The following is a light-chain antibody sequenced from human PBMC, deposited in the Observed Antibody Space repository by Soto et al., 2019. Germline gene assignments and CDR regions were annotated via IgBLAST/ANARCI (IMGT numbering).Light chain of an antibody. CDR1: SSNIGSNT. Sequence: QSVLTQPPSASGTPGQRVTISCSGSSSNIGSNTVNWYQQLPGTAPKLLIYSNNQRPSGVPDRFSGSKSGTSASLAIGGLQSEYEADYDCAAWDDSLNGVVFGGGTKVTVL. CDR2: SNN. V-gene: IGLV1-44*01. J-gene: IGLJ2*01. CDR3: AAWDDSLNGVV.